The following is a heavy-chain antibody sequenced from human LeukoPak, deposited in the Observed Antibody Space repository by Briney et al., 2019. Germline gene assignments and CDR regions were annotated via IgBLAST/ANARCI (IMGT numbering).Heavy chain of an antibody. Sequence: GRSLRLSCVVSGFTFSSYAMHWVRQAPGTGLEWVAVIPYDGKNNHYADSVKGRFTITRDNSKNTVYLQMNSLRAEDTAVYFYARLRGHDYVWGSYAYWGQGTLVAVSS. CDR2: IPYDGKNN. J-gene: IGHJ4*02. V-gene: IGHV3-30*04. CDR3: ARLRGHDYVWGSYAY. D-gene: IGHD3-16*01. CDR1: GFTFSSYA.